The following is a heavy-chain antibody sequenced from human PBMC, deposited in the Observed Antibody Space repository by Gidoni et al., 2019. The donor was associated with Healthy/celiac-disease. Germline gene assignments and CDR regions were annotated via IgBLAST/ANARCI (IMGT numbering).Heavy chain of an antibody. CDR2: INHSGST. D-gene: IGHD3-16*02. V-gene: IGHV4-34*01. CDR1: GGSFSGYY. CDR3: ARPNVWGSYRTGYFDY. J-gene: IGHJ4*02. Sequence: QVQLQQWGAGLLTPSETLSLTCAVYGGSFSGYYWSWIRQPPGKGLEWIGEINHSGSTNYNPYLKSRVTISVDTSKNQFSLKLSYVTAADTDVYYCARPNVWGSYRTGYFDYWGQGTLVTVSS.